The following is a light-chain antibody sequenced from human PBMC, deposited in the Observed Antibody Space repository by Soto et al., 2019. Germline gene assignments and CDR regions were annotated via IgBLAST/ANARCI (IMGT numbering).Light chain of an antibody. J-gene: IGLJ2*01. CDR2: EVY. CDR1: SSDVGGYNY. CDR3: SSYAGSNNVI. Sequence: ALTQPPSASGSPGQSVTISCSGTSSDVGGYNYVSWYQQHPGKAPKLMIFEVYKRPSGVPARFSGSKSGNTASLTVSGLQAEDEADYYCSSYAGSNNVIFGGGTKLTVL. V-gene: IGLV2-8*01.